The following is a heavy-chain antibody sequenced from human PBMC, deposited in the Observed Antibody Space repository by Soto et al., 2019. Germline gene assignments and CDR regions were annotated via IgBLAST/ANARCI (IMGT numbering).Heavy chain of an antibody. Sequence: GASVKVSCKASGYTFTSYDINWVRQATGQGLEWMGMINPNSGNTGYAQKFQGRATMTRDTSTSTVYMELSSLRSEDTAVYYCARADGYSSSSTHNWFDPWGQGTLVTVSS. CDR3: ARADGYSSSSTHNWFDP. D-gene: IGHD6-6*01. V-gene: IGHV1-8*01. CDR2: INPNSGNT. CDR1: GYTFTSYD. J-gene: IGHJ5*02.